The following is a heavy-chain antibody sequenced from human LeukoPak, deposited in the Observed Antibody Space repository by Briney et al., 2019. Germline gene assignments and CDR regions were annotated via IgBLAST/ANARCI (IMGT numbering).Heavy chain of an antibody. J-gene: IGHJ5*02. CDR3: ARVSTVTSWFDP. D-gene: IGHD4-11*01. Sequence: ASVKVSCKASGYTFTNYGISWVRQAPGQGLEWMGWISAYNGNTNYAQKLQGRVTMTTDTSTSTAYMELRSLRSDDTAVYYCARVSTVTSWFDPWGQGTLVTVSS. V-gene: IGHV1-18*01. CDR2: ISAYNGNT. CDR1: GYTFTNYG.